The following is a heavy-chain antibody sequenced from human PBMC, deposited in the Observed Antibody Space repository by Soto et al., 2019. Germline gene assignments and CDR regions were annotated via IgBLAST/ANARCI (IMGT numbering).Heavy chain of an antibody. CDR2: IYYSGST. D-gene: IGHD2-15*01. J-gene: IGHJ5*02. Sequence: SETLSLTCTFSCGSMSSSSYYGGWIRQPPGKGLEWIGSIYYSGSTYYNPSLKSRVTISVDTSKNQFSLKLSSVTAADTAVYYCASHIVVVVAATPGWFDPWGQGTLVTVSS. V-gene: IGHV4-39*01. CDR1: CGSMSSSSYY. CDR3: ASHIVVVVAATPGWFDP.